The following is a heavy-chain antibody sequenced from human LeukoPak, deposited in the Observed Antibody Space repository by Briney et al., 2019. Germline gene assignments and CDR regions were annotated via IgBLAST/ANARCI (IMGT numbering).Heavy chain of an antibody. D-gene: IGHD6-19*01. CDR3: ARGKYSSGWFDY. V-gene: IGHV3-21*01. CDR1: GFTFSSYS. Sequence: PGGSLRLSCAASGFTFSSYSMSWVRQAPGKGLEWGSSITTSSTYISYADSVKGRFTISRDNAKNSLYLRMNSLRAEDTAVYYCARGKYSSGWFDYWGQGTLVTVSS. J-gene: IGHJ4*02. CDR2: ITTSSTYI.